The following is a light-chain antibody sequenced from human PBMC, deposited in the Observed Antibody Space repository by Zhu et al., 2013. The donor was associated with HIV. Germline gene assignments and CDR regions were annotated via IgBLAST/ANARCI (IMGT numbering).Light chain of an antibody. V-gene: IGKV3D-15*01. CDR2: GTS. CDR3: QQYNIMYS. CDR1: QSISTN. J-gene: IGKJ2*03. Sequence: EIVMTQSPATLSVSPGERVTLSCRASQSISTNLAWYQQRPGQAPRLLFYGTSHRASGLPDRFSAAGSGTDFTLTISSLQPDDFATYYCQQYNIMYSFGQGTKLEIK.